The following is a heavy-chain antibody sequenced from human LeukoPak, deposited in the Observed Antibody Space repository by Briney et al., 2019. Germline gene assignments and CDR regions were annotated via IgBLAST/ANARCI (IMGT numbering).Heavy chain of an antibody. J-gene: IGHJ6*03. CDR2: INPNSGGT. D-gene: IGHD2-15*01. CDR3: ARDRGVDYRSGGSCSHYYYYMDV. CDR1: GYTFTGYY. V-gene: IGHV1-2*02. Sequence: GASVKVSCKASGYTFTGYYMHWVRQAPGQGLEWMGWINPNSGGTNYAQKFQGRVTMTRDTSISTAYMELSRLRSDDTAVYYCARDRGVDYRSGGSCSHYYYYMDVWGKGTTVTISS.